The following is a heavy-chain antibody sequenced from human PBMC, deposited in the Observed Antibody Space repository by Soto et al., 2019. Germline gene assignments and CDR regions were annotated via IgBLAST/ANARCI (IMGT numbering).Heavy chain of an antibody. D-gene: IGHD3-9*01. CDR1: GGSISSGGYY. V-gene: IGHV4-31*03. J-gene: IGHJ4*02. Sequence: SETLSLTCTVSGGSISSGGYYWSWIRQHPGKGLEWIGYIYYSGSTYYNPSLKSRVTISVDTSKNQFSLKLSSVTAADTAVYYCAGVGILTGYYNERYYFDYWGQGTLVTVSS. CDR3: AGVGILTGYYNERYYFDY. CDR2: IYYSGST.